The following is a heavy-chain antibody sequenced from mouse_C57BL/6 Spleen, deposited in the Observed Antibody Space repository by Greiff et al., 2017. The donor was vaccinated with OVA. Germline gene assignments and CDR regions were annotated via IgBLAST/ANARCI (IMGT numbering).Heavy chain of an antibody. D-gene: IGHD1-1*01. CDR2: LSSSGST. CDR1: GYSITNGNHW. CDR3: VRGRYYGPFDD. V-gene: IGHV3-4*01. Sequence: EVQLVESGPALVKPSPTVSLTCTVTGYSITNGNHWWNWLRQVSGSKLEWIGYLSSSGSTDSNPSLKSRISITRDTSKNQLFLQLNSVTTEDISTYYCVRGRYYGPFDDWGQGTTLTVSS. J-gene: IGHJ2*01.